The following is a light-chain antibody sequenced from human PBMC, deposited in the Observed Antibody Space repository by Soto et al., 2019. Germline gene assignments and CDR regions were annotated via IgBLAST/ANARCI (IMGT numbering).Light chain of an antibody. CDR1: QSISSW. Sequence: DIHMTQSPSTLSASVVDIVTITCRASQSISSWLAWYQQKPGKAPKLLIYKASSLESGVPSRFSGSGSGTEFTLTISSLQPDDFATYYCQQYNSYSRTFGQGTKVDIK. V-gene: IGKV1-5*03. CDR3: QQYNSYSRT. CDR2: KAS. J-gene: IGKJ1*01.